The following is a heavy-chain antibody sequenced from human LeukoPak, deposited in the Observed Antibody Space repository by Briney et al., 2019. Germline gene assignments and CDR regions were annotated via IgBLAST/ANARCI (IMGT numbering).Heavy chain of an antibody. J-gene: IGHJ3*02. Sequence: GGSLRLSCAASGFTFSDYPMNWVRQAPGKGLEWVSVITGSGDRSFYGDSVKGRFTISRDNSKNTLYLQMNSLRVEDTAVYYCAKDLEVLWFGDPTDASDIWGQGTMVTVAS. CDR1: GFTFSDYP. V-gene: IGHV3-23*01. D-gene: IGHD3-10*01. CDR2: ITGSGDRS. CDR3: AKDLEVLWFGDPTDASDI.